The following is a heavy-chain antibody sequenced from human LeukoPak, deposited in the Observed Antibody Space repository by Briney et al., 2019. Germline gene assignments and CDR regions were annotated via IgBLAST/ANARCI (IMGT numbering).Heavy chain of an antibody. V-gene: IGHV3-53*01. D-gene: IGHD3-10*01. CDR1: GLTVSNNY. J-gene: IGHJ4*02. CDR3: ASLYTYGWGYFDY. CDR2: IYGGGST. Sequence: GSLRLSCAASGLTVSNNYMSWVRQAPGKGLEGVSIIYGGGSTHYADSVKGRFTISRDSSKNTLYLQMNSLRAEDTAVFYCASLYTYGWGYFDYWGQGTPVTVSS.